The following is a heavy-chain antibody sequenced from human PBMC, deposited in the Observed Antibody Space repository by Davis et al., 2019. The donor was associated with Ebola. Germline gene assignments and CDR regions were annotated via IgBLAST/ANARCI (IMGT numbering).Heavy chain of an antibody. V-gene: IGHV1-3*01. CDR1: GYTFTSYA. J-gene: IGHJ6*02. D-gene: IGHD5-18*01. Sequence: ASVKVSCKASGYTFTSYAMHWVRQAPGQRLEWMGWINAGNGNTKYSQKFQGRVTITRDTSASTAYMELSSLRSEDTAVYYCARPDTAIVGYYYGMDVWGQGTTVTVSS. CDR2: INAGNGNT. CDR3: ARPDTAIVGYYYGMDV.